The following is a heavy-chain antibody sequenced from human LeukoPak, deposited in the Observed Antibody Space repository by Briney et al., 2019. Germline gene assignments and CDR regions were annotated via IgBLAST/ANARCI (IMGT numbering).Heavy chain of an antibody. D-gene: IGHD1-26*01. V-gene: IGHV3-53*05. CDR2: IYTAGST. CDR1: GLTVSSNH. CDR3: AREAIVGATSVGFDI. J-gene: IGHJ3*02. Sequence: GGSLRLSCAVSGLTVSSNHMIWVRQAPGKGLEWVSIIYTAGSTFYPDYVRGRFTISRDNSKNTLYLQMNSLRAEDTAVYYCAREAIVGATSVGFDIWGQGTMVTVSS.